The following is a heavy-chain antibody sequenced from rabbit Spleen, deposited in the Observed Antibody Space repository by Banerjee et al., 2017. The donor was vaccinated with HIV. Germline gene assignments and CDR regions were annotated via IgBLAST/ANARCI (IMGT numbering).Heavy chain of an antibody. CDR1: GFDFSHYG. CDR3: VRDQARMLDL. D-gene: IGHD6-1*01. CDR2: IDPIFSTT. V-gene: IGHV1S47*01. J-gene: IGHJ4*01. Sequence: EESGGGLVQPEASLTLTCKASGFDFSHYGVSWVRQAPGKGLEWIGYIDPIFSTTHYASWVNGRFTISRDIDQNTLYLQLNSLTAADTATYFCVRDQARMLDLWGPGTLVT.